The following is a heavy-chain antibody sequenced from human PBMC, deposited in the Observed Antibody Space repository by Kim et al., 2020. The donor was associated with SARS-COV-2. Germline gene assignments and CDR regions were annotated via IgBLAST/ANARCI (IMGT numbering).Heavy chain of an antibody. Sequence: GGSLRLSCAASGFTVSSNYMSWVRQAPGKGLEWVSVIYSGGSTYYADSVKGRFTISRDNSKNTLYLQMNSLRAEDTAVYYCARVLWIQLWLPYYFDYWGQGTLVTVSS. J-gene: IGHJ4*02. D-gene: IGHD5-18*01. V-gene: IGHV3-66*01. CDR1: GFTVSSNY. CDR2: IYSGGST. CDR3: ARVLWIQLWLPYYFDY.